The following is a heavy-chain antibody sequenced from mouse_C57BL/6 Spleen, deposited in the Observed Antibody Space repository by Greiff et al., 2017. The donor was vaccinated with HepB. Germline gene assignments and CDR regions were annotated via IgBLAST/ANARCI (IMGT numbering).Heavy chain of an antibody. D-gene: IGHD2-4*01. CDR2: FYPGSGSI. Sequence: QVQLQQSGAELVKPGASVKLSCKASGYTFTEYTIHWVTQRSGQGLEWIGWFYPGSGSIKYNEKFKDKATLTADKSSSTVYMELSRLTSEDSAVYFCARHEVPYDYDDAWFAYWDQGTLVTVSA. CDR3: ARHEVPYDYDDAWFAY. CDR1: GYTFTEYT. J-gene: IGHJ3*01. V-gene: IGHV1-62-2*01.